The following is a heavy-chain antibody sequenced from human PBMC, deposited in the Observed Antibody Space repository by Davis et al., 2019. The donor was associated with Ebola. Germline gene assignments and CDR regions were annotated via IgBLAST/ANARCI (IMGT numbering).Heavy chain of an antibody. Sequence: ASVKVSCKASGYTFTSHSLHWVRQAPGQGLEWMGWISAYNGNTNYAQKLQGRVTMTTDTSTSTAYMELRCLRSDDTAVYYCARRDSYYYYGMDVWGQGTTVTVSS. J-gene: IGHJ6*02. CDR2: ISAYNGNT. CDR1: GYTFTSHS. CDR3: ARRDSYYYYGMDV. V-gene: IGHV1-18*01. D-gene: IGHD2-21*02.